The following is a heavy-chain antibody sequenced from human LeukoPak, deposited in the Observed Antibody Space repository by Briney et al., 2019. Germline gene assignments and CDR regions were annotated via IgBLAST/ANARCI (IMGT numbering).Heavy chain of an antibody. CDR2: ISGSGGST. J-gene: IGHJ5*02. V-gene: IGHV3-23*01. Sequence: RGSLRLSCAASGFTFSSYAMSWVRQAPGKGLEWVSAISGSGGSTYYADSVKGRFTISRDNSKNTLYLQMNSLRAEDTAVYYCAILGSPWFDPWGQGTLVTVSS. CDR1: GFTFSSYA. D-gene: IGHD1-26*01. CDR3: AILGSPWFDP.